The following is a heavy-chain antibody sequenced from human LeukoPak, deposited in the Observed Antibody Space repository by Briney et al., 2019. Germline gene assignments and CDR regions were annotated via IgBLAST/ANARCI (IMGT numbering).Heavy chain of an antibody. V-gene: IGHV3-74*01. J-gene: IGHJ6*02. CDR3: ALIPLGLYGSGSDYYYYGMDV. Sequence: GGSLRLSCAASGFTFSSYWMHWVRQAPGKGLVWVSRINSDGSSTSYADSVKGRFTNSRDNAKNTLYLQMNSLRAEDTAVYYCALIPLGLYGSGSDYYYYGMDVWGQGTTVTVSS. CDR1: GFTFSSYW. CDR2: INSDGSST. D-gene: IGHD3-10*01.